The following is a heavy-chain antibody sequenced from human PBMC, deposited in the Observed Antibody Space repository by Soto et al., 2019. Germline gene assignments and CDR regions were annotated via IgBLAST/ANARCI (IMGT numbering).Heavy chain of an antibody. CDR1: GGSISSSRYY. V-gene: IGHV4-39*01. J-gene: IGHJ4*02. Sequence: SETLSLTCTVSGGSISSSRYYGGWIRQPPGKGLEWIGSLYYSGTTYYDPSLKRRVTISGDASKNQFSLKLTSVTAADTAVYYCARGAYCSRDCYSHYFDSWGQGILVTVSS. CDR2: LYYSGTT. CDR3: ARGAYCSRDCYSHYFDS. D-gene: IGHD2-21*02.